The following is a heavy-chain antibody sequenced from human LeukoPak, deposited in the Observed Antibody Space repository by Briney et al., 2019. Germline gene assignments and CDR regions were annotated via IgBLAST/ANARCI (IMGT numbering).Heavy chain of an antibody. CDR1: GGSISSGGYY. V-gene: IGHV4-31*03. CDR3: ARDRDYDSSGYYSDPLGWFDP. D-gene: IGHD3-22*01. J-gene: IGHJ5*02. Sequence: PSQTLSLTCTVSGGSISSGGYYWSWIRPHPGKGLEWIGNIYYSGTTYYNPSLRSRVTISVDTSKNQFSLKLSSVTAADTAVYYCARDRDYDSSGYYSDPLGWFDPWGQGTLVTVSS. CDR2: IYYSGTT.